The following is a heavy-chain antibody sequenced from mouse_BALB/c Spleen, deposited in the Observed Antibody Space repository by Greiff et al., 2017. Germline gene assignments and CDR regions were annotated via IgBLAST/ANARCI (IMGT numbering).Heavy chain of an antibody. Sequence: QVQLQQSGAELVRPGTSVKVSCKASGYAFTNYLIEWVKQRPGQGLEWIGVINPGSGGTNYNEKFKGKATLTADKSSSTAYMQLSSLTSDDSAVYYCYRYDQFAYWGQGTLVTVSA. CDR3: YRYDQFAY. D-gene: IGHD2-14*01. V-gene: IGHV1-54*01. CDR2: INPGSGGT. J-gene: IGHJ3*01. CDR1: GYAFTNYL.